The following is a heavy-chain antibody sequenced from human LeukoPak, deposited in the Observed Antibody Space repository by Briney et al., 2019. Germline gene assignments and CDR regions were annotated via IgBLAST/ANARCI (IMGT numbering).Heavy chain of an antibody. CDR2: ISASGATR. CDR1: GFTFNNFA. CDR3: AKFSGYYFDPFDI. V-gene: IGHV3-23*01. D-gene: IGHD3-9*01. J-gene: IGHJ3*02. Sequence: GGSLRLSCAASGFTFNNFAMSWVRQAPGTGLEWVSSISASGATRYYEDSVKGQFTISRDNSKNTLYLQMDGLRTEDTAIFYCAKFSGYYFDPFDIWGQGTMVTVSS.